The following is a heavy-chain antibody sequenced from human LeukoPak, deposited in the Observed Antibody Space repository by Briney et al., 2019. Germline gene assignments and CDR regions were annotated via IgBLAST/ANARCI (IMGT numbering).Heavy chain of an antibody. J-gene: IGHJ4*02. CDR2: ISSSGSAI. CDR3: VRVKGSYFDY. V-gene: IGHV3-11*04. D-gene: IGHD2-15*01. CDR1: GFTFSDYY. Sequence: GGSLRLSCAASGFTFSDYYMSWVRQAAGKGLEWVSYISSSGSAIYYVDSVKGRFTVSRDNAKNSLFLQMNSPRAEDTAVYYCVRVKGSYFDYWGQGALVTVSS.